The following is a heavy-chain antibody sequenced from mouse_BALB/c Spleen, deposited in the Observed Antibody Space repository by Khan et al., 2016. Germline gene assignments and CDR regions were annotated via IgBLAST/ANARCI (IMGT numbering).Heavy chain of an antibody. J-gene: IGHJ4*01. Sequence: QIQLVQSGPELKKPGETVKISCKASGYTFTNYGMNWVKQAPGKGLKWMGWINTYTGEPTYADDFKGRFAFSSDTSASTAYLQINNLKNEDTATYFCAREGLRRTGYAMDYWGQGTSVTVSS. V-gene: IGHV9-3-1*01. CDR2: INTYTGEP. CDR3: AREGLRRTGYAMDY. CDR1: GYTFTNYG. D-gene: IGHD2-4*01.